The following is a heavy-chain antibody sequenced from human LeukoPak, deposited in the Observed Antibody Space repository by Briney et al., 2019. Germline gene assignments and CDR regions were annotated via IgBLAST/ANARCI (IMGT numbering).Heavy chain of an antibody. D-gene: IGHD5-24*01. Sequence: GGSPRLSCADSGFTFSNSWMAWVRQVPGKGLEWVANINEDGSQKNYLDSVKGRFTISRDNAKKSLYLQMNSLRVEDTAVYYCARDRAYNRFDYWGQGTLVTVSP. V-gene: IGHV3-7*01. CDR3: ARDRAYNRFDY. CDR2: INEDGSQK. CDR1: GFTFSNSW. J-gene: IGHJ4*02.